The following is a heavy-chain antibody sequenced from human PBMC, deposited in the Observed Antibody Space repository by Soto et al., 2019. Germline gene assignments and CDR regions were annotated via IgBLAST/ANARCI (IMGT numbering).Heavy chain of an antibody. Sequence: GPSVKVCCKASGYTFTGCYMHWVRRAPGQGLEWMGWINPNSGGTNYAQKFQGRVTMTRDTSISTAYMELSRLRSDDTAVYYCARAGTGYFDYWGQGTPVTVSS. J-gene: IGHJ4*02. CDR3: ARAGTGYFDY. CDR1: GYTFTGCY. CDR2: INPNSGGT. V-gene: IGHV1-2*02. D-gene: IGHD7-27*01.